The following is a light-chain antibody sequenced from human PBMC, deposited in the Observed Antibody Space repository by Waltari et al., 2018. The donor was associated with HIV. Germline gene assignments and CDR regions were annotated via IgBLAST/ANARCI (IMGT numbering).Light chain of an antibody. J-gene: IGLJ3*02. CDR2: EDN. Sequence: NFKLTQPLSVSESPGKTVTISCTRRSGNLASHYVQWYPQRPGSAPTTVIYEDNQRPSGVPDRFSGSIDSSSNSASLTISGLKTEDEADYYCQSYDSNDPWVFGGGTKLTVL. V-gene: IGLV6-57*04. CDR3: QSYDSNDPWV. CDR1: SGNLASHY.